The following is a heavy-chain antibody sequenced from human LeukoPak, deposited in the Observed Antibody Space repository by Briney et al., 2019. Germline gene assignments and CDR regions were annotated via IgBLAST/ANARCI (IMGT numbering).Heavy chain of an antibody. D-gene: IGHD2-2*01. J-gene: IGHJ4*02. CDR3: AKDSLRYCSSTSCSHFDY. CDR2: IRYDGSNK. Sequence: GGSLRLSCAASGFTFSSYGMHWVRQAPGKGLEWVAFIRYDGSNKYYADSVKGRFTISRDNSKNTLYLQMNSLRAEDTAVYYCAKDSLRYCSSTSCSHFDYWGQGTLVTVSS. CDR1: GFTFSSYG. V-gene: IGHV3-30*02.